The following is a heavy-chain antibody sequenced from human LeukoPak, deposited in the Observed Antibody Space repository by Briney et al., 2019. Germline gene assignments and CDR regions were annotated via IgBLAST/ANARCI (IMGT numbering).Heavy chain of an antibody. D-gene: IGHD4-11*01. CDR3: ARGGTVTSPHYYYYYMDV. J-gene: IGHJ6*03. V-gene: IGHV1-69*13. CDR2: IIPILGTA. Sequence: GASVKVSCKASGGTFSSYAISWVRQAPGQGLEWMGGIIPILGTANYAQKFQGRVTITADESTSTAYMELSSLRSEDTAVYYCARGGTVTSPHYYYYYMDVWGKGTTVTVSS. CDR1: GGTFSSYA.